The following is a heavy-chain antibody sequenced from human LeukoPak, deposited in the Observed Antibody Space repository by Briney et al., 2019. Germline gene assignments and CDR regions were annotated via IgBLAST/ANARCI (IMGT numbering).Heavy chain of an antibody. D-gene: IGHD3-3*01. Sequence: ASETLSLTCTVSGGSISSYYWSWIRQPPGKGLEWIGYIYYSGSTNYNPSLKSRVTISVDTSKNQFSLKLNSVTAADTAVYYCTKYTGSNGDFRFDSWGQGTLVTGSS. V-gene: IGHV4-59*08. J-gene: IGHJ4*02. CDR2: IYYSGST. CDR3: TKYTGSNGDFRFDS. CDR1: GGSISSYY.